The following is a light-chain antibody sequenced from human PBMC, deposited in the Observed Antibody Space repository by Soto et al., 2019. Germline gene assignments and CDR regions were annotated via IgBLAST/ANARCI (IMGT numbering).Light chain of an antibody. J-gene: IGLJ2*01. CDR3: CSFAGPRGLI. CDR1: SSDVGIYNL. Sequence: QSALTQPASVSGSPGQSITISCTGTSSDVGIYNLVSWFQQHPGKAPKLMIYEGSKRPSGISDRFSGSKSGNTAFLTISGLLAEDESDYYCCSFAGPRGLIFGGGTKVTVL. V-gene: IGLV2-23*01. CDR2: EGS.